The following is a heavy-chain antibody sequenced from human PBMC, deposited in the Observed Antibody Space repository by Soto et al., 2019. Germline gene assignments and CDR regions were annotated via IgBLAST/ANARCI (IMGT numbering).Heavy chain of an antibody. V-gene: IGHV1-18*04. D-gene: IGHD6-25*01. CDR3: ATDAQSKAAAADGSSDY. J-gene: IGHJ4*02. Sequence: QIQLVQSGPEVKKPGASVKVSCKASGYTFSNYGMKWVRQAPGQGLEWVGWITAYNGNRDHAEKFKGRVTMTTDTATSTTYMERRSLTSDDTAVYYSATDAQSKAAAADGSSDYWGQRTLVTFSS. CDR2: ITAYNGNR. CDR1: GYTFSNYG.